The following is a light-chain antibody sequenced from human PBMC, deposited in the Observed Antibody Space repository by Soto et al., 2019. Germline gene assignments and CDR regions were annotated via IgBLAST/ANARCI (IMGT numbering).Light chain of an antibody. V-gene: IGKV3-15*01. CDR2: GAS. CDR3: QQYNIWPPGT. CDR1: QSVXTY. J-gene: IGKJ1*01. Sequence: DIVVTQSPATLSVSLGEGVTLSCRASQSVXTYLDWYQQKPGKAPSLLIXGASTRSHGIPDRFSGRGSVTEFTLTISSLQSEDFAIHYCQQYNIWPPGTFGQGTKVDI.